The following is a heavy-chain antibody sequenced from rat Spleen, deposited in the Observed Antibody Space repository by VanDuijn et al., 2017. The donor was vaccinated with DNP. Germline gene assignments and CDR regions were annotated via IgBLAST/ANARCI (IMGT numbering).Heavy chain of an antibody. J-gene: IGHJ2*01. Sequence: EVQLVESGGGLVQPGRSLELSCAVSRITFSNHNMAWVRQAPKKGLEWVATISYDGSDTYYRDSVKGRFTISRDNAKSTLYLQMDSLRSEDTATYYWAGRPPPTRGPFDYWGQGVTVTVSS. CDR1: RITFSNHN. V-gene: IGHV5-7*01. CDR3: AGRPPPTRGPFDY. D-gene: IGHD1-4*01. CDR2: ISYDGSDT.